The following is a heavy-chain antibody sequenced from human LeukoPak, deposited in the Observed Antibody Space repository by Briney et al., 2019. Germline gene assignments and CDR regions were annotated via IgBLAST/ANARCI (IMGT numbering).Heavy chain of an antibody. CDR3: AIARYNWFDP. Sequence: SETLSLTCTVSGGSISSYYWGWIRQPPGKGLEWIGCIYYSGSTNYNPSLKSRVTISVATSKSQFSLNLSSVTAADTAVYYCAIARYNWFDPWGQGTLVTVSS. CDR1: GGSISSYY. V-gene: IGHV4-59*01. J-gene: IGHJ5*02. CDR2: IYYSGST.